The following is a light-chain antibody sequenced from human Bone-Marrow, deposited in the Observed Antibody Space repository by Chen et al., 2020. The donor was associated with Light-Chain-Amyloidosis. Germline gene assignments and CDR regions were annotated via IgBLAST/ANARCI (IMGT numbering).Light chain of an antibody. CDR3: QVWDRSRDRPV. CDR2: DDS. V-gene: IGLV3-21*02. CDR1: NIGSTS. Sequence: SYVLTQPSSVSVAPGQTATIACGGNNIGSTSVHWYQQTPGQAPLLVVYDDSARPSGIPERLSGSNSGNTATLTINRVEAGDEADYYCQVWDRSRDRPVFGGGTKLTVL. J-gene: IGLJ3*02.